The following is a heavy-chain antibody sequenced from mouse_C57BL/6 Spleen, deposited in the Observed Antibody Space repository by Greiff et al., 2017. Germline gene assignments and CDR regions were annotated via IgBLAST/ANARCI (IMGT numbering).Heavy chain of an antibody. V-gene: IGHV10-3*01. CDR3: VRGSYYYGSSYVGFFAY. D-gene: IGHD1-1*01. CDR2: IRSKSSNYAT. CDR1: GFTFNTYA. J-gene: IGHJ3*01. Sequence: EVQGVESGGGLVQPKGSLKLSCAASGFTFNTYAMHWVRQAPGKGLEWVARIRSKSSNYATYYADSVKDRFTISRDDSQSMLYLQMNNLKTEDTAMYYCVRGSYYYGSSYVGFFAYWGQGTLVTVSA.